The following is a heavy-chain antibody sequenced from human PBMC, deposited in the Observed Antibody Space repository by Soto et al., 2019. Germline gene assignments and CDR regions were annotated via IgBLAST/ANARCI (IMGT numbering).Heavy chain of an antibody. CDR2: IYTSGST. CDR3: ARDTGYSDAFDI. D-gene: IGHD3-22*01. J-gene: IGHJ3*02. Sequence: PSETLSLTCIVSGGSISRYYLSWLRHTAGQGLEWLWRIYTSGSTNYNPSLKSRVTMSVDTSKNQFSLKLSSVTAADTAVYCCARDTGYSDAFDIWGQGTMVTVSS. CDR1: GGSISRYY. V-gene: IGHV4-4*07.